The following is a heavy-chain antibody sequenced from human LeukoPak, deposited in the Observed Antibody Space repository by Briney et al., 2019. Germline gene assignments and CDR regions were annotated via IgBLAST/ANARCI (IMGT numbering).Heavy chain of an antibody. CDR1: GFIFSTYG. J-gene: IGHJ3*02. CDR3: AKGPEGYYDSIGAFDI. Sequence: GGSLRLSCAASGFIFSTYGMHWVRQAPGKGLEWVALIRYDGSNKYHADSVKGRFTISRDNSKDTLYLQMNSLRAEDTAMYYCAKGPEGYYDSIGAFDIWGQGTMVTVSS. V-gene: IGHV3-30*02. CDR2: IRYDGSNK. D-gene: IGHD3-22*01.